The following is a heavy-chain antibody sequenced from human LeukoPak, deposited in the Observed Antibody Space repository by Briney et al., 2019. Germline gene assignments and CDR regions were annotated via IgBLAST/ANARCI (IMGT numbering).Heavy chain of an antibody. CDR1: GGSISSYY. J-gene: IGHJ4*02. Sequence: SETLSLTCTVSGGSISSYYWSWIRQPPGKGLEWIGYIYYSGSTNYNPSLKSRVTISVDTSKNQFSLKLSSVTAADTAVYYCARWETGGYFDYWGQGTLVTVSS. D-gene: IGHD7-27*01. CDR3: ARWETGGYFDY. CDR2: IYYSGST. V-gene: IGHV4-59*08.